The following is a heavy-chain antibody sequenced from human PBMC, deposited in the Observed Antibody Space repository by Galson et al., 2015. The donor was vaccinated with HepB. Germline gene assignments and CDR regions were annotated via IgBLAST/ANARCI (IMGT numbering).Heavy chain of an antibody. D-gene: IGHD2-21*02. J-gene: IGHJ3*02. CDR2: ISSSSSTI. CDR3: AAQLEIIVVVTNDAFDI. V-gene: IGHV3-48*02. CDR1: GFTFSSYS. Sequence: SLRLSCAASGFTFSSYSMNWVRQAPGKGLEWVSYISSSSSTIYYADSVKGRFTISRDNAKNSLYLQMNSLRDEDTAVYYCAAQLEIIVVVTNDAFDIWGQGTMVTVSS.